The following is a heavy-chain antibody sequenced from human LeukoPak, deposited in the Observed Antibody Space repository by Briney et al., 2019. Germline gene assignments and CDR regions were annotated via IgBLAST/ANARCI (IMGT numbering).Heavy chain of an antibody. CDR3: ASISGAGTTTD. V-gene: IGHV3-30-3*01. CDR1: GFTFSSYA. D-gene: IGHD1-1*01. CDR2: ISYDGSNK. J-gene: IGHJ4*02. Sequence: GGSLRLSCAASGFTFSSYAMHWVRQAPGKGLEWVAVISYDGSNKYYADSVKGRFTISRNNSKNTLYLQMNSLRAEDTAVYYCASISGAGTTTDWGQGTLVTVSS.